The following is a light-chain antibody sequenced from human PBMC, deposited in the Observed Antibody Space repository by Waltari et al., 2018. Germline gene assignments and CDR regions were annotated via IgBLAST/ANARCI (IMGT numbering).Light chain of an antibody. CDR3: QQYYSTPMYT. J-gene: IGKJ2*01. V-gene: IGKV1-NL1*01. CDR2: AAS. Sequence: DIQMTQSPSSLSASVGDRVSITCRASQGIVNSLAWYQQKPGKAPKLLLYAASRLEGGVPSRFSGSGSGTDFTLTISSLQPEDFATYYCQQYYSTPMYTFGQGTKLEIK. CDR1: QGIVNS.